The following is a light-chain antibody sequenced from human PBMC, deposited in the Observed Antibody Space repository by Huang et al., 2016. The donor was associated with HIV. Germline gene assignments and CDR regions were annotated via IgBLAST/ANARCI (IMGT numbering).Light chain of an antibody. CDR2: DAY. Sequence: EIVLTQSPATLSLSPGERATLSCRASQSVGSYLAWYQQKPGQAPRLLIYDAYNRATGIPARFSGSGSGTDFALTISSLEPEDFAVYYCQQRSNWPLTFGPGTKVDIK. CDR1: QSVGSY. CDR3: QQRSNWPLT. V-gene: IGKV3-11*01. J-gene: IGKJ3*01.